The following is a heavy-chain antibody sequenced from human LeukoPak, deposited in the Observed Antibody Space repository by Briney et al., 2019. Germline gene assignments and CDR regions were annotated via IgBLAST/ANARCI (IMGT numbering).Heavy chain of an antibody. Sequence: GGSLRLSCAASGFTFSNFAMHWVRQTPGKGLEWVALIQFDGSNKYYADSVKGRFTISRDNSKNTLFLQMNSLRAEDTAVYYCAKDFREQWLVDAFDIWGQGTMVTVSS. V-gene: IGHV3-30*02. J-gene: IGHJ3*02. CDR3: AKDFREQWLVDAFDI. CDR2: IQFDGSNK. CDR1: GFTFSNFA. D-gene: IGHD6-19*01.